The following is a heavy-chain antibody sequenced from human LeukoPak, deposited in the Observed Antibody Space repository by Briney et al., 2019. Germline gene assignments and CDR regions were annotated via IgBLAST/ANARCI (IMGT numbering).Heavy chain of an antibody. J-gene: IGHJ4*02. D-gene: IGHD3-10*01. V-gene: IGHV3-48*01. Sequence: GGSLRLSCAGSGFLFNTNWMTWVRQAPGKGLEWISYISNSSNTIYYADSVKGRFTISRDNAKNSLFLQMNSLRVEDTAVYYCATTEFLDHWGQGTLVTVSS. CDR2: ISNSSNTI. CDR1: GFLFNTNW. CDR3: ATTEFLDH.